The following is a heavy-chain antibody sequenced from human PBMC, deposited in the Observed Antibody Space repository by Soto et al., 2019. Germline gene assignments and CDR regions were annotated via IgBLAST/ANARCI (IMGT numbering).Heavy chain of an antibody. D-gene: IGHD6-19*01. CDR3: ARGTEDSSGWHGGYYFDY. J-gene: IGHJ4*02. V-gene: IGHV4-34*01. Sequence: SETLSLTCAVYGGSFSGYYWSWIRQPPGKGLEWIGEINHSGSTNYNPSLKSRVTISVDTSKNQFSLKLSSVTAADTAVYYCARGTEDSSGWHGGYYFDYWGQGTLVTVSS. CDR2: INHSGST. CDR1: GGSFSGYY.